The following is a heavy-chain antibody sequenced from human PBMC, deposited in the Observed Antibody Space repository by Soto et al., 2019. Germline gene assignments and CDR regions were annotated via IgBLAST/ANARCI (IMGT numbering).Heavy chain of an antibody. Sequence: QVQLVQSGAEVKNPGASVKVSCKASGYTFTSYGFSWVRQAPGQGLEWMGWISASNGNTNYAQKLQGRVTMTTDTSTGTAYMELSSLSSDDTATYYSAIDSVRYCCDGVGDQRYYFVAMDVWGHGTTVT. D-gene: IGHD2-15*01. V-gene: IGHV1-18*01. J-gene: IGHJ6*02. CDR1: GYTFTSYG. CDR3: AIDSVRYCCDGVGDQRYYFVAMDV. CDR2: ISASNGNT.